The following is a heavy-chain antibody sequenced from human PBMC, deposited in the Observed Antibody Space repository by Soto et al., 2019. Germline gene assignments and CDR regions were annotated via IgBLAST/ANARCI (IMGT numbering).Heavy chain of an antibody. V-gene: IGHV4-59*01. D-gene: IGHD6-13*01. CDR2: IYYSGST. Sequence: PSETLSLTCTVSGGSISSYYWSWIRQPPWKGLEWIGYIYYSGSTNYNPSLKSRVTISVDTSKNQFSLKLSSVAAADTAVYYCARAVPSRSWYGGAYYFDYWGQGTLVTVYS. J-gene: IGHJ4*02. CDR3: ARAVPSRSWYGGAYYFDY. CDR1: GGSISSYY.